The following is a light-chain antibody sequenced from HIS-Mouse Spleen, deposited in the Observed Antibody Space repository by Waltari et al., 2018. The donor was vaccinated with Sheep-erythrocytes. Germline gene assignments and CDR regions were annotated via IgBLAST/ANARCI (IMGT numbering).Light chain of an antibody. CDR2: EGS. Sequence: QSALTQPASVSGSPRQSITLSCTGTSSDVRSDNLVSWYQQHPGKAPKPMIYEGSKRPSGVSNRFSGSKSGNTASLTISGLQAEDEADYYCCSYAGSSTPWVFGGGTKLTVL. CDR3: CSYAGSSTPWV. CDR1: SSDVRSDNL. J-gene: IGLJ3*02. V-gene: IGLV2-23*01.